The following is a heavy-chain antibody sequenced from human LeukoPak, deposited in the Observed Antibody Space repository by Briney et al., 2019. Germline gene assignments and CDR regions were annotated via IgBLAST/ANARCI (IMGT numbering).Heavy chain of an antibody. CDR3: ARAGTTVVTLYYYYGMDV. CDR2: ISYDGSNK. CDR1: GFTFSSYA. J-gene: IGHJ6*02. V-gene: IGHV3-30-3*01. D-gene: IGHD4-17*01. Sequence: GGSLRLSCAASGFTFSSYAMHWVRQAPGKGLEWVAVISYDGSNKYYADSVKGRFTISRDNSKNTLYLQMNSLRAEGTAVYYCARAGTTVVTLYYYYGMDVWGQGTTVTVSS.